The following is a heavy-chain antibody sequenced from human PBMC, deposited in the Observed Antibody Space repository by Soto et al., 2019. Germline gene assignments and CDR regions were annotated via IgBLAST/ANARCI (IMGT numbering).Heavy chain of an antibody. CDR2: ISGSGTST. D-gene: IGHD2-8*01. Sequence: GGSLRLSCAASGFTFSSYALTWVRQAPGKGLEWVASISGSGTSTYYAESVKGRFTISRDNSRNTLYLQMNSLRAEDTAVFYCVYVSKPFGPCPSSSPCSDSWGHGTLVTVSS. CDR3: VYVSKPFGPCPSSSPCSDS. CDR1: GFTFSSYA. J-gene: IGHJ5*01. V-gene: IGHV3-23*01.